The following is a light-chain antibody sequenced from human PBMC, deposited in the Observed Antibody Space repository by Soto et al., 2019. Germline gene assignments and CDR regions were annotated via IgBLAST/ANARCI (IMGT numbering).Light chain of an antibody. CDR1: QSISNW. CDR2: DAS. J-gene: IGKJ1*01. V-gene: IGKV1-5*01. CDR3: QQYKSYPWT. Sequence: DIQLTQSLYTLSASVGDRVALTCLASQSISNWLAWYQQKPGKAPNLLIFDASTLQSGVPSRFSGSGSGTVFTLTVNSLQPDDFATYYCQQYKSYPWTFGQGTMVDIK.